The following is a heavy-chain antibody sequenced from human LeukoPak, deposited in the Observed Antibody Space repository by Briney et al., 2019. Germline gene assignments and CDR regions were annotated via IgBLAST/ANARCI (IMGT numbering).Heavy chain of an antibody. Sequence: PGGSLRLSCAASGFTFDDYAMHWVRQAPGKGLEWVSGISWNTGTIGYADSVKGRFTISRDNAKNSLYLQMNSLRAEDTAVYYCARPSPGIAAAALGYMDVWGKGTTVTVSS. V-gene: IGHV3-9*01. D-gene: IGHD6-13*01. CDR2: ISWNTGTI. CDR3: ARPSPGIAAAALGYMDV. CDR1: GFTFDDYA. J-gene: IGHJ6*03.